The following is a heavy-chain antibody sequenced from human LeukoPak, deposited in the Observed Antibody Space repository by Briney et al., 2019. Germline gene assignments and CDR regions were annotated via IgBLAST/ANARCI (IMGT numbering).Heavy chain of an antibody. J-gene: IGHJ4*02. D-gene: IGHD6-19*01. CDR2: TYYRSKWYN. V-gene: IGHV6-1*01. Sequence: PSQTLSFTCAISGDSVSSNSAAWNWIRQSPSRGLGWLGRTYYRSKWYNDYAVSVKSRITINPDTSKNQFSLQLNSVTPEDTAVYYCAREDFIAVAGYYFDYWGQGTLVTVSS. CDR1: GDSVSSNSAA. CDR3: AREDFIAVAGYYFDY.